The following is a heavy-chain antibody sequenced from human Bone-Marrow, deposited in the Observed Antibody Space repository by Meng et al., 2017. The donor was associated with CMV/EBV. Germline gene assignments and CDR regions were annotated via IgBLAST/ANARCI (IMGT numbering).Heavy chain of an antibody. CDR1: GFTFSSYA. D-gene: IGHD3-22*01. V-gene: IGHV3-30*04. Sequence: GESLKISCAASGFTFSSYAMHWVRQAPGKGLEWVAVISYDGSNKYYAGSVKGRFTISRDNSKNTLYLQMNSLRAEDTAVYYCARDRMIVLGYGMDVWGQGTTVTVSS. CDR3: ARDRMIVLGYGMDV. CDR2: ISYDGSNK. J-gene: IGHJ6*02.